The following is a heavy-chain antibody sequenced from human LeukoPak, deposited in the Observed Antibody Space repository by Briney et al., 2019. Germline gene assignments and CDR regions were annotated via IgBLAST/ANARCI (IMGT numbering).Heavy chain of an antibody. V-gene: IGHV3-30*02. D-gene: IGHD3-10*01. Sequence: GGSLRLSCAASGFTFSSYGMHWVRQAPGKGLEWGAFIRYDGSNKYYADSVKGRFTISRDNSKNTLYLQMNSLRAEDTAVYYCARDPYYYGSGSGDAFDIWGQGTMVTVSS. CDR3: ARDPYYYGSGSGDAFDI. J-gene: IGHJ3*02. CDR1: GFTFSSYG. CDR2: IRYDGSNK.